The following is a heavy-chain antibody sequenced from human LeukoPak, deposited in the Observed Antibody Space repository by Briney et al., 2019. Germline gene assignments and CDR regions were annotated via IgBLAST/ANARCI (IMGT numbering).Heavy chain of an antibody. CDR3: AREMVRGVHYAFDI. D-gene: IGHD3-10*01. CDR1: GGSISSYY. V-gene: IGHV4-59*01. CDR2: IYYSGST. Sequence: SETLSLTRTVSGGSISSYYWSWIRQPPGKGLEWIGYIYYSGSTNYNPSLKSRVTISVDTSKNQFSLKLSSVTAADTAVYYCAREMVRGVHYAFDIWGQGTMVTVSS. J-gene: IGHJ3*02.